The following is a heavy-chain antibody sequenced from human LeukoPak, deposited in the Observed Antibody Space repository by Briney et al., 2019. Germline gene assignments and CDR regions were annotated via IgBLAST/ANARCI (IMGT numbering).Heavy chain of an antibody. V-gene: IGHV3-74*01. CDR2: IDRDGLKA. D-gene: IGHD3-3*01. J-gene: IGHJ5*01. CDR3: GTSRWSGVVDS. CDR1: GFIFSSYS. Sequence: PGGSLRLSCAASGFIFSSYSMNWVRQAPGKGLAWLSRIDRDGLKADYADSVRGRFTISRHNAKSTAYLQLNSLRAEDTAVYYCGTSRWSGVVDSWGQGTLVTVSS.